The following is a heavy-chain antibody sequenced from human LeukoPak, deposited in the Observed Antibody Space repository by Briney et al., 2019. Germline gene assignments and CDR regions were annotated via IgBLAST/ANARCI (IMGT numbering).Heavy chain of an antibody. D-gene: IGHD6-13*01. Sequence: PGGSLRLSCAASGFTFSSYAMHWVRQAPGKGLEWVAVISYDGSNKYYADSVKGRFTISRDNSKNTLYLQMNSLRAEDTAVYHCARDVAAAGPGFDYWGQGTLVTVSS. CDR3: ARDVAAAGPGFDY. CDR2: ISYDGSNK. J-gene: IGHJ4*02. V-gene: IGHV3-30-3*01. CDR1: GFTFSSYA.